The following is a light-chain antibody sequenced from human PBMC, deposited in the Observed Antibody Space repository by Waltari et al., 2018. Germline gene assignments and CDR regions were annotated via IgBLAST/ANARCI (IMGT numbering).Light chain of an antibody. Sequence: SYVLTQPPSESVAPGQTAHIPCLGNNIGDKRVPWFRQKAGQAPVLVIYDDSDRPSGIPERFSGSNSGDTATLTISRVEAGDEAAYFCRVWDTRRDHPVFGGGTKLTVL. V-gene: IGLV3-21*02. CDR3: RVWDTRRDHPV. J-gene: IGLJ3*02. CDR1: NIGDKR. CDR2: DDS.